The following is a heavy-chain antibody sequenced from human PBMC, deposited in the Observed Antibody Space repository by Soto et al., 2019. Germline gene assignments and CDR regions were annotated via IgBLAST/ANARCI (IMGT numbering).Heavy chain of an antibody. J-gene: IGHJ4*02. Sequence: EVQLLESGGGLVQPGGSLRLSCAASGFTFSSYAMSWVRPAPGKGLEWVSAISGSGGSTYYSDSVKGRFTISRDNSKNTLYLQMNSLRAEDTAVYYCAKENGYSSSWFEFEYWGQGTLVTVSS. CDR2: ISGSGGST. CDR1: GFTFSSYA. V-gene: IGHV3-23*01. CDR3: AKENGYSSSWFEFEY. D-gene: IGHD6-13*01.